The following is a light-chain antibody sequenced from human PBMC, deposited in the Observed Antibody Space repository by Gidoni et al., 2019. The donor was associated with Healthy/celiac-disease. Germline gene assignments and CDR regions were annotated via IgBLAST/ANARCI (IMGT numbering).Light chain of an antibody. CDR1: QSVSSY. CDR3: QQRSNWPPLT. V-gene: IGKV3-11*01. J-gene: IGKJ4*01. CDR2: DAS. Sequence: ELVLTQPPATLPLSPGERATLPCRASQSVSSYLAWYQQKPGQAPRLLIYDASNRATGIPARFSGSGSGTDFTLTISSLEPEDFAVYYCQQRSNWPPLTFGGGTKVEIK.